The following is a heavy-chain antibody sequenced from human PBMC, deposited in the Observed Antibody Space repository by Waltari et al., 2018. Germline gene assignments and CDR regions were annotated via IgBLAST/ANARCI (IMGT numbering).Heavy chain of an antibody. J-gene: IGHJ1*01. D-gene: IGHD6-13*01. CDR2: ISGSGGST. CDR1: GFTFSSYA. CDR3: AKDSPLYSSSWSRGAEYFQH. Sequence: EVQLLESGGGLVQPGGSLRLSCAASGFTFSSYAMSWVRQAPGKGLEWVSAISGSGGSTNDADSVKGRFTISRDNSKNTLYLQMNSLRAEDTAVYYCAKDSPLYSSSWSRGAEYFQHWGQGTLVTVSS. V-gene: IGHV3-23*01.